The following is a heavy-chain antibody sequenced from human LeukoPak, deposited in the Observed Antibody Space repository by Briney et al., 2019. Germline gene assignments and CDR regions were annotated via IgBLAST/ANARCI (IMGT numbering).Heavy chain of an antibody. V-gene: IGHV3-48*03. CDR3: AKDSGYYGSGSYPLYYYYYYYMDV. CDR1: GFTFSSYE. D-gene: IGHD3-10*01. J-gene: IGHJ6*03. Sequence: GGSLRLSCAASGFTFSSYEMNWVRQAPGKGLEWVSYISSSGSTIYYADSVKGRFTISRDNSKNTLYLQMNSLRAEDTAVYYCAKDSGYYGSGSYPLYYYYYYYMDVWGKGTTVTISS. CDR2: ISSSGSTI.